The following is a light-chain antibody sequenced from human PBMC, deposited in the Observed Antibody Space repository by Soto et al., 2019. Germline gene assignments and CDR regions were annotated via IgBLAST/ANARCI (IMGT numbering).Light chain of an antibody. Sequence: EIVLTQSPVTLSLSPGERATLSCRASQSVTSTYLAWYQQKPGQSPRLIIYGGSTRASGFPDRFSVGGSGTDFTLTISRLEPEDSAVYYCHCQQFGSSRLFSFGQETKLEI. V-gene: IGKV3-20*01. J-gene: IGKJ2*03. CDR2: GGS. CDR3: QQFGSSRLFS. CDR1: QSVTSTY.